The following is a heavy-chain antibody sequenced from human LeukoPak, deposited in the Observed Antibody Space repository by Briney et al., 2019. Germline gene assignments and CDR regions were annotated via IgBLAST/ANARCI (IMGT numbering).Heavy chain of an antibody. V-gene: IGHV1-18*01. Sequence: ASVKVSCKASGYTFTSYGISWVRQAPGQGLEWMGWISAYNGNTNYAQKLQGRVTMTTDTSTSTAYMELRSLRSDDTAVYYCARVSYQLRGLLVCGYWGQGTLVTVSS. J-gene: IGHJ4*02. CDR2: ISAYNGNT. CDR3: ARVSYQLRGLLVCGY. D-gene: IGHD2-2*01. CDR1: GYTFTSYG.